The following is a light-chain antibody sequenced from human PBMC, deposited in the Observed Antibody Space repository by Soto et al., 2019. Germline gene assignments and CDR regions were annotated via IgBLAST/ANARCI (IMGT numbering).Light chain of an antibody. CDR1: SSDFGGYNY. CDR3: TSFTSDNLYV. V-gene: IGLV2-14*03. CDR2: HVS. J-gene: IGLJ1*01. Sequence: QSALTQPASVSGSPGQSITISCTGTSSDFGGYNYVSWYQQYPGKVPKLLIYHVSNRPSGVSNRFSGSKSGNTAYLTISGLQAEDEADYFCTSFTSDNLYVFGTGTKVTVL.